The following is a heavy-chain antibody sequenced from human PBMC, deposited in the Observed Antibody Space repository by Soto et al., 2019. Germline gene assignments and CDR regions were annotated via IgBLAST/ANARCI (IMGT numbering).Heavy chain of an antibody. V-gene: IGHV3-53*01. J-gene: IGHJ6*02. D-gene: IGHD1-26*01. Sequence: GGSLSLSCAASGFTVRSNYMNWVRQAPGKGLEWVSVIYTAGEIYYADSVKGRFTISRDISENTLYLQMHSLRAEDTAVYYCARTPRESGSYYYHGLDVWGQGTTVTVSS. CDR3: ARTPRESGSYYYHGLDV. CDR2: IYTAGEI. CDR1: GFTVRSNY.